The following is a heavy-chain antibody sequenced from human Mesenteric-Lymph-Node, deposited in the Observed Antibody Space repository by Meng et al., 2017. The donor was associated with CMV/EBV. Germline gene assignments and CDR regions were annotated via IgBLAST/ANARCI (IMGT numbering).Heavy chain of an antibody. J-gene: IGHJ4*02. V-gene: IGHV1-2*02. Sequence: ASVKVSCKASGYTFTGYYMYWVRQAPGQGLEWMGWINPNSGGTNYAQNFQGRVTMTRDTSIATAYMELSSLNSDDTAVYYCARAADNNGYYYDYWGQGTLVTVSS. CDR2: INPNSGGT. D-gene: IGHD3-22*01. CDR3: ARAADNNGYYYDY. CDR1: GYTFTGYY.